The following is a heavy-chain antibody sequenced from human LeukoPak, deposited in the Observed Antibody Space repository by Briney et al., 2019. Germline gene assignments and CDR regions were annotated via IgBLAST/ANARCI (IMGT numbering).Heavy chain of an antibody. CDR2: INHSGST. V-gene: IGHV4-34*01. D-gene: IGHD6-19*01. Sequence: PSETLSLTCAVYGGSFSGYYWSWIRQPPGKGLEWIGEINHSGSTNYNPSLKSRVTISVDTSKNQFSLKLSSVTAADTAVYYCAKDSSGWSSQYFDYWGQGTLVTVSS. CDR1: GGSFSGYY. CDR3: AKDSSGWSSQYFDY. J-gene: IGHJ4*02.